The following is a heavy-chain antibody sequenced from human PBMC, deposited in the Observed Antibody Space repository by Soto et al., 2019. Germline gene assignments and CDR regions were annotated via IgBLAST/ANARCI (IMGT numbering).Heavy chain of an antibody. Sequence: ASVKVSCKASGYSFSAYAIHWLRQAPGQRPEWMGWINTVNADTLYSQKYQGRVSITRDTSATTVYLKLSSLRSEDTAVYYCARAEYDFWSGELDYWGQGTLVTVSS. CDR1: GYSFSAYA. CDR3: ARAEYDFWSGELDY. CDR2: INTVNADT. D-gene: IGHD3-3*01. V-gene: IGHV1-3*04. J-gene: IGHJ4*02.